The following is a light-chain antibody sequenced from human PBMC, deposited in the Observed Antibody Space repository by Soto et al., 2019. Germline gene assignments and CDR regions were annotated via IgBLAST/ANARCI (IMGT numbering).Light chain of an antibody. CDR1: HDITSY. V-gene: IGKV1-33*01. Sequence: DIQMTQSPSSLSASVGDRVTITCQASHDITSYLNWYQHKPGKAPKLLIYDASILEAGVPSRFRRSGSGTDFNFTISSLQPEDVATYYCQKCDYLPIFGPGTTVDFK. J-gene: IGKJ3*01. CDR2: DAS. CDR3: QKCDYLPI.